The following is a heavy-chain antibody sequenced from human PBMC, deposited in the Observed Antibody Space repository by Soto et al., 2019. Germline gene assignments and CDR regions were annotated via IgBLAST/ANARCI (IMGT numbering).Heavy chain of an antibody. V-gene: IGHV1-69*13. CDR2: IIPIFGTA. CDR1: GGTFSSYA. J-gene: IGHJ4*02. Sequence: SVKVSCKASGGTFSSYAISWVRQAPGQGPEWMGGIIPIFGTANYAQKFQGRVTITADESTSTAYMELSSLRSEDTAVYYCARDRRREGYYDFWSGPYCGYWGQGTLVTVSS. D-gene: IGHD3-3*01. CDR3: ARDRRREGYYDFWSGPYCGY.